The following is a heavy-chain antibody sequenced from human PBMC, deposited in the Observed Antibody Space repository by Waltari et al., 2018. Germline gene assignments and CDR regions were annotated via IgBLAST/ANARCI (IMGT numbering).Heavy chain of an antibody. CDR1: QFSVTTYS. Sequence: ELQLVESGGGLIQHRGSLILSRAASQFSVTTYSINWVRQAPGKGLEWVAIIYRGENTYFADSVKGRFSISRDNSKNTVYLQINSLRVDDTAVYYCAKLATSSDHGGGWLDSWGQGTLVTVSS. V-gene: IGHV3-53*01. CDR3: AKLATSSDHGGGWLDS. CDR2: IYRGENT. J-gene: IGHJ5*01. D-gene: IGHD3-16*01.